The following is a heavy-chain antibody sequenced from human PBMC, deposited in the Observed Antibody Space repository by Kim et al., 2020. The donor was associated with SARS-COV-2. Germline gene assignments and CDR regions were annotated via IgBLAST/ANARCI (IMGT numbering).Heavy chain of an antibody. CDR3: AKKNYVVYFFVN. CDR1: GFTFSSYG. D-gene: IGHD1-7*01. V-gene: IGHV3-30*18. CDR2: ISYDGSNK. J-gene: IGHJ4*02. Sequence: GGSLRLSCAASGFTFSSYGMHWVRQAPGKGLEWVAGISYDGSNKFYADSVKGRFTISRDNSKNTLYLQMNSLRAEDTALYYCAKKNYVVYFFVNWGQSTMVSV.